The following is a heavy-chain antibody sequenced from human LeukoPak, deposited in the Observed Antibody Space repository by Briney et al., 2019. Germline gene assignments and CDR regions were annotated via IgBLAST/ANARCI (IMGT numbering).Heavy chain of an antibody. V-gene: IGHV3-23*01. J-gene: IGHJ4*02. D-gene: IGHD4-17*01. CDR2: ISGSGGST. CDR3: AKPMVTTGD. CDR1: GFTFSSYG. Sequence: PGGSLRLSCAASGFTFSSYGIPWVRQAPGKGLEWVSAISGSGGSTYYADSVKGRFTISRDNSKNTLYLQMSSLRAEDTAVYCCAKPMVTTGDWGQGTLVTVSS.